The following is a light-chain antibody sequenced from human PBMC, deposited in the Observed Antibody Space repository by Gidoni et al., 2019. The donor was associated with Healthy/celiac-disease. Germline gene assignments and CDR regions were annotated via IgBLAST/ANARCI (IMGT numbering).Light chain of an antibody. CDR3: QQYNNWPRT. V-gene: IGKV3-15*01. Sequence: EIVMTQSPATLSVSQGERATLSCRASQSVSSNLAWYQQKPVQAPRLLIYGASTRATGIPARCSGSGSGTEFTLTISSLQSEDFAVYYCQQYNNWPRTFGQGTKVEIK. J-gene: IGKJ1*01. CDR2: GAS. CDR1: QSVSSN.